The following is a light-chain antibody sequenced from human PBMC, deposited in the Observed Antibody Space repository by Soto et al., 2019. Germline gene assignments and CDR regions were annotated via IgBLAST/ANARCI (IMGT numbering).Light chain of an antibody. CDR3: AAWDDGLNAYV. J-gene: IGLJ1*01. Sequence: QSVLTQPPSVSEAPRQRVTISCSGSSSNIGNNAVNWYQQLPGKAPKLLIYHDDILPSGVSDRFSGAKSGTSASLAIRGRQSEDEGEYYCAAWDDGLNAYVFGSGTKLTVL. V-gene: IGLV1-36*01. CDR2: HDD. CDR1: SSNIGNNA.